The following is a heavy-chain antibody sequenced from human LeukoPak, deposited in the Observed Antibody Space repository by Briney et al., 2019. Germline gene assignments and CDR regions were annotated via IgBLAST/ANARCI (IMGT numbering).Heavy chain of an antibody. V-gene: IGHV4-59*12. CDR1: GGSISSYY. D-gene: IGHD5-18*01. CDR3: ARVTGGGYSYGV. J-gene: IGHJ4*02. Sequence: SETLSLTCTVSGGSISSYYWSWIRQHPEKGLEWIGSFYNSGYYNPSLKGRGTRSLDTSKNQFSQELRSVTPADAAVYYCARVTGGGYSYGVWRQGTLVTVSS. CDR2: FYNSG.